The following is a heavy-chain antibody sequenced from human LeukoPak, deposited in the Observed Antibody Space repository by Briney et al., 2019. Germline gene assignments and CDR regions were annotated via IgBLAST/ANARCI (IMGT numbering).Heavy chain of an antibody. D-gene: IGHD3-3*01. CDR3: ARDNVLRFLGDQTTHYYYYGMDV. J-gene: IGHJ6*02. CDR1: GYSLTTYY. V-gene: IGHV1-46*01. CDR2: INPSGGST. Sequence: ASVKVSCKASGYSLTTYYMHWVRQAPGQGLEWMAIINPSGGSTNYAQKFQGRVTITADESTSTAYMELSSLRSEDTAVYYCARDNVLRFLGDQTTHYYYYGMDVWGQGTTVTVSS.